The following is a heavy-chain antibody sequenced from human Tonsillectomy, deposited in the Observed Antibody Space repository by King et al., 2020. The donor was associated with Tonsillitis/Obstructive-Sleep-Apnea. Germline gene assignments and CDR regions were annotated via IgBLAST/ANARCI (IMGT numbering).Heavy chain of an antibody. CDR2: IYYSGST. Sequence: QLQLQESGPGLVKPSETLSLTCTVSVGSISSYYWSWIRQPPGKGLEWIGYIYYSGSTNYNPSLKSRVTRSGDTSKNQFSLKLSSVTAADTAVYYCARDGDDLWGRGTLVTVSS. J-gene: IGHJ2*01. CDR3: ARDGDDL. CDR1: VGSISSYY. D-gene: IGHD7-27*01. V-gene: IGHV4-59*01.